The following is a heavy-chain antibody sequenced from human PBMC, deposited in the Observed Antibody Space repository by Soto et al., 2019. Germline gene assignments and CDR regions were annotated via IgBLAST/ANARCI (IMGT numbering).Heavy chain of an antibody. D-gene: IGHD6-6*01. CDR3: ANFEYSSSPVDY. V-gene: IGHV3-23*01. CDR2: ISGSGGST. CDR1: GFTFSSYA. Sequence: EVQLLESGGGLVQPGGSLRLSCAASGFTFSSYAMSWVRQAPGKGLEWVSAISGSGGSTYYADSVKGRFTISRDNSKNTLSLQMNSLRAEDTAVYYCANFEYSSSPVDYWGQGTLVTVSS. J-gene: IGHJ4*02.